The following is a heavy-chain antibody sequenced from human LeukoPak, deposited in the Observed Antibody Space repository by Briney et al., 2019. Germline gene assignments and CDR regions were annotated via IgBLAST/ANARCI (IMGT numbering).Heavy chain of an antibody. V-gene: IGHV3-49*04. D-gene: IGHD3-22*01. CDR3: TGVHYYDSSGYHPFDY. CDR2: IRSKAYGGTT. Sequence: GGSLRLSCTASGFTFGDYAMSWVRRAPGKGLEWVGFIRSKAYGGTTEYAASVKGRFTISRDDSKSIAYLQMNSLKTEDTAVYYCTGVHYYDSSGYHPFDYWGQGTLVTVSS. CDR1: GFTFGDYA. J-gene: IGHJ4*02.